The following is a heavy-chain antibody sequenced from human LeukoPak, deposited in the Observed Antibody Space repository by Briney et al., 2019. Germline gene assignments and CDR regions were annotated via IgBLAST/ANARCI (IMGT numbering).Heavy chain of an antibody. V-gene: IGHV1-24*01. CDR3: AGDVLVSGGSYYHGF. CDR2: VDPKDGET. CDR1: GYALTGLS. D-gene: IGHD3-10*01. Sequence: GASVKVSCKVSGYALTGLSIHWVRQAPGKGFEWMGGVDPKDGETIYAQNFQDRVTVTDDRSTDTSYMELRGLTSEDTALYYCAGDVLVSGGSYYHGFWGQGTLVTVSS. J-gene: IGHJ4*02.